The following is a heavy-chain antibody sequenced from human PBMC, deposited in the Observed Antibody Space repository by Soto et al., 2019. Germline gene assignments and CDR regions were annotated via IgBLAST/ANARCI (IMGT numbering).Heavy chain of an antibody. V-gene: IGHV3-48*03. J-gene: IGHJ4*02. D-gene: IGHD4-4*01. CDR3: ARVSVTLYFDY. CDR2: ISSSGSTI. CDR1: GFTFSSYE. Sequence: PGGSLRLSCAASGFTFSSYEMNWVRQAPGKGLEWVSYISSSGSTIYYADSVKGRFTISRDNAKNSLYLQMNSLRAEDTAVYYCARVSVTLYFDYWGQGTLVTVSS.